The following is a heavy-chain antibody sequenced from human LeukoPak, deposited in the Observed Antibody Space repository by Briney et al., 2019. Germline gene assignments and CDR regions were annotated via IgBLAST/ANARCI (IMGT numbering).Heavy chain of an antibody. CDR2: ISGSGDST. CDR3: AKGWSRGWIEY. D-gene: IGHD6-19*01. J-gene: IGHJ4*02. Sequence: GGSLRLSCAASGFTFSTYAMSWVRQAPGKGLEWVSGISGSGDSTHYTDSVKGRFTIFRDNFKNTLYLQVNSLRAEDTAVYYCAKGWSRGWIEYWGQGTLVTVSS. CDR1: GFTFSTYA. V-gene: IGHV3-23*01.